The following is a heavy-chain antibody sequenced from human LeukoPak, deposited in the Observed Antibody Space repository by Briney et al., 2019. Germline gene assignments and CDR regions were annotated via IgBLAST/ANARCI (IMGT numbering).Heavy chain of an antibody. Sequence: GGSLRLSCAGSGFIFNNYAMHWVRQPPGKGLEWVSGISWNSGSIDYADSVKGRFTISRDNAKNSLYLQMNSLRVEDTAFYYCAKDNRRHYTSGPNPDSLHWGQGALVTVSS. V-gene: IGHV3-9*01. CDR2: ISWNSGSI. CDR1: GFIFNNYA. D-gene: IGHD6-19*01. CDR3: AKDNRRHYTSGPNPDSLH. J-gene: IGHJ4*02.